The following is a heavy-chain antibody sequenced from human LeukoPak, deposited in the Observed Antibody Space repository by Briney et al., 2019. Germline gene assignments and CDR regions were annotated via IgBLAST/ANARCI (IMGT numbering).Heavy chain of an antibody. V-gene: IGHV4-39*01. J-gene: IGHJ4*02. CDR1: GGSISSSSYY. Sequence: KSSETLSLTCGVSGGSISSSSYYWGWIRQPPGKGLEWIGSIYYSGSTYYNPSLKSRVTISVDTSKNQFSLKVSSVTAADTAVYYCAREKYSPGAVDYWGQGSLVTVSS. CDR3: AREKYSPGAVDY. D-gene: IGHD6-6*01. CDR2: IYYSGST.